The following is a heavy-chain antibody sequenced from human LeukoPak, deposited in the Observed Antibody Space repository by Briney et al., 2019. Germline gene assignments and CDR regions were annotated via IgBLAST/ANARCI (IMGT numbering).Heavy chain of an antibody. J-gene: IGHJ3*02. CDR2: ISGSGGST. D-gene: IGHD5-24*01. Sequence: GGSLRLSCAASGFTFSSYAMSWVRQAPGKGLEWVSAISGSGGSTYYADSVEGRFTISRDNSKNTLYLQMNSLRAEDTAVYYCAKDDRWGWLQLGAFDIWGQGTMVTVSS. CDR1: GFTFSSYA. V-gene: IGHV3-23*01. CDR3: AKDDRWGWLQLGAFDI.